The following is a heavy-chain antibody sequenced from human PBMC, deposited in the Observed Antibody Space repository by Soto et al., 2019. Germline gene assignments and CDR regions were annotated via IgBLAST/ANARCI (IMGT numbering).Heavy chain of an antibody. V-gene: IGHV4-61*08. CDR3: ARIPVDTYMIYWSDP. CDR2: VYFSGST. Sequence: QVQLQESGPGLVRPWETLSLTCSVSGDSVSSGDYYWSWIRQPPGKGLEWIGHVYFSGSTNYIPSLKSRLTMSGDTAKNQFSLKLNSVTAADTAVYYCARIPVDTYMIYWSDPWGQGTQVTVSS. CDR1: GDSVSSGDYY. D-gene: IGHD3-16*01. J-gene: IGHJ5*02.